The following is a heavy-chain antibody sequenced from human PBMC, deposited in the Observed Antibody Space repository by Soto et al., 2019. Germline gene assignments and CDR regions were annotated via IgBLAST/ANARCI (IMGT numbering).Heavy chain of an antibody. CDR1: GGTFSSYA. Sequence: SVKVSCKASGGTFSSYAISWVRQAPGQGLEWMGGIIPIFGTANYAQKFQGRVTITADMSEKQSSLKLTSVTAADTAVYWCARDPVDGYAFFDSWGQGALVTVSS. CDR3: ARDPVDGYAFFDS. J-gene: IGHJ5*02. V-gene: IGHV1-69*06. CDR2: IIPIFGTA. D-gene: IGHD5-12*01.